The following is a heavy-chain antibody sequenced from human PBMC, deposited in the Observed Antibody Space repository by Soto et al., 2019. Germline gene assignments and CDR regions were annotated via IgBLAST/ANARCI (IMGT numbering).Heavy chain of an antibody. J-gene: IGHJ6*02. D-gene: IGHD2-2*02. CDR3: ARDNVVVVPAAIPGVGNGMDV. Sequence: QVQLQESGPGLVKPSQTLSLTCTVSGGSISSGGYYWSWIRQHPGKGLEWLGYIYYSGSTYYNPSLKSRVTISVDTSKNQFSLKLSSVTAADTAVYYCARDNVVVVPAAIPGVGNGMDVWGQGTTVTVSS. CDR1: GGSISSGGYY. V-gene: IGHV4-31*03. CDR2: IYYSGST.